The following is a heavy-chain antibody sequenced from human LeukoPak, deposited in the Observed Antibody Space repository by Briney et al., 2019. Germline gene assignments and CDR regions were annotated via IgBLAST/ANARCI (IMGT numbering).Heavy chain of an antibody. CDR1: GGSFRGYF. D-gene: IGHD5-18*01. J-gene: IGHJ4*02. CDR3: ATGGLDTSRGGYFDY. Sequence: SETLSLTCAVYGGSFRGYFWSWIRQPPGKGLEWIGEINHSGRTNYNASLKSRVTISVDTSKNQFSLKVTSVTAADTAVYYCATGGLDTSRGGYFDYWGQGTLVTVSS. V-gene: IGHV4-34*01. CDR2: INHSGRT.